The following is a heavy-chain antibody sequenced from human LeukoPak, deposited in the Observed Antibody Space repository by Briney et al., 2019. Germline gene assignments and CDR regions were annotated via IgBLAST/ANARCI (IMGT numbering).Heavy chain of an antibody. Sequence: GGSLRLSCAASGFTFSSYGMHWVRQAPGKGLEWVAVIWYDGSNKYYADSVKGRFTISRDNSKNTLYLQMNSLRAEDTAVYYCARGRSYYDSSGYLGGYWGQGTLVTVSS. CDR3: ARGRSYYDSSGYLGGY. CDR1: GFTFSSYG. V-gene: IGHV3-33*01. CDR2: IWYDGSNK. D-gene: IGHD3-22*01. J-gene: IGHJ4*02.